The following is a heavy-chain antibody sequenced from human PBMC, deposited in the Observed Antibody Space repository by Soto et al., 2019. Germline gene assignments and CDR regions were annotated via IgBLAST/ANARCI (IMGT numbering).Heavy chain of an antibody. CDR3: AMDYGDRPEYFKH. D-gene: IGHD4-17*01. Sequence: QVQLVQSGPDLKRPGASMKVSCKASRYTFTSYGISWVRQAPGQGLEWMAWISPLKGRTQYSQKAQGRVTLSTDTSSNTAYMEMTTLRVDDPTVYYCAMDYGDRPEYFKHWGQGTLVTVS. J-gene: IGHJ1*01. CDR2: ISPLKGRT. CDR1: RYTFTSYG. V-gene: IGHV1-18*04.